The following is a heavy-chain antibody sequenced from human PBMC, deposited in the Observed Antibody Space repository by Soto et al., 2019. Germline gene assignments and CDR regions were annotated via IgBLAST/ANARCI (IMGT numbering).Heavy chain of an antibody. D-gene: IGHD2-2*01. CDR3: AKDGGPVYCNSPGCSAKHFDY. Sequence: VQLVESGGGVVQPGRSLRLSCAASGFTFSNYGMHWVRQAPGKGLEWVAIISYDGDNEYYADSVRGRFTISRDNSKNTLYLQTSSLSHEATAVYYCAKDGGPVYCNSPGCSAKHFDYWGQGTLVTVSS. J-gene: IGHJ4*02. CDR2: ISYDGDNE. CDR1: GFTFSNYG. V-gene: IGHV3-30*18.